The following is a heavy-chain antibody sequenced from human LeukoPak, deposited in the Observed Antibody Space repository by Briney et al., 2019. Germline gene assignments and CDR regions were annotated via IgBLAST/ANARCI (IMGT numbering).Heavy chain of an antibody. D-gene: IGHD3-10*02. CDR3: AELGITMIGGV. V-gene: IGHV3-48*03. CDR1: GFTFSSYE. Sequence: GGSLRLSCAASGFTFSSYEMNWVRQAPGKGLEWVSYISSSGSTIYYADSVKGRFTISRDNAKNSLYLQMNSLRAEDTAVYYCAELGITMIGGVWGKGTTFTISS. CDR2: ISSSGSTI. J-gene: IGHJ6*04.